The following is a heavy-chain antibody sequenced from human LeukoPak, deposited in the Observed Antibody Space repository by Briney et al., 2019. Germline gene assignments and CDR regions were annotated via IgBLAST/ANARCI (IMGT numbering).Heavy chain of an antibody. CDR1: GGTFSSYA. CDR2: IIPILGIA. D-gene: IGHD3-22*01. V-gene: IGHV1-69*04. J-gene: IGHJ3*02. CDR3: ARAKYTYDSSGIAIDAFDI. Sequence: GASVKVSCKASGGTFSSYAISWVRQAPGQGLEWMGRIIPILGIANYAQKFQVRVTITADKSTSTAYMYLSSLTSEDTAVYSCARAKYTYDSSGIAIDAFDIWGQGTMVTVSS.